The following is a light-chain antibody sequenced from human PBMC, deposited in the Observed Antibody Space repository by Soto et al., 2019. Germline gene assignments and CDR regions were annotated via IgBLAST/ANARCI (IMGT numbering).Light chain of an antibody. CDR1: TGAVTSGHY. CDR3: LIAYSGVVV. Sequence: QAVVTQEPSLTVSPGGTVTLTCGSSTGAVTSGHYPFWFQQKPGQAPRTLIYDTSNKHSWTPARFSGSLLGDKAALTLSGAQPEDEADYYCLIAYSGVVVFGGGTKVTVL. V-gene: IGLV7-46*01. CDR2: DTS. J-gene: IGLJ2*01.